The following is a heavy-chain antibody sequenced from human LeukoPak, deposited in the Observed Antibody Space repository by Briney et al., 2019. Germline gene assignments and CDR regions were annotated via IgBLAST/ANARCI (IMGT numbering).Heavy chain of an antibody. J-gene: IGHJ3*02. CDR3: AREAAPYYDILTGYFDAFDI. CDR1: GYTFTNYG. D-gene: IGHD3-9*01. Sequence: GASVKVSCKASGYTFTNYGISWVRQAPGQGLEWMGWISAYNGNTNYAQKLQGRVTMTTDTSTSTAYMELRSLRSDDTAVYYCAREAAPYYDILTGYFDAFDIWGQGTMVTVSS. CDR2: ISAYNGNT. V-gene: IGHV1-18*01.